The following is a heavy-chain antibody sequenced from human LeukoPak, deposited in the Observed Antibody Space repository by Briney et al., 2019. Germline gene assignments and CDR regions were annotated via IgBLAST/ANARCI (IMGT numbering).Heavy chain of an antibody. D-gene: IGHD1-20*01. CDR3: AKVRTVTGRTMAGDFDY. V-gene: IGHV3-23*01. J-gene: IGHJ4*02. CDR2: VSAGGAT. CDR1: GITFSSFA. Sequence: GGSLRLSYAVSGITFSSFAMTWVRQAPGRGLEWVSGVSAGGATFYADSVKGRFTISRDNSRSTLYLQMNGLRAEDTAEYYCAKVRTVTGRTMAGDFDYWGQGTLVTVSS.